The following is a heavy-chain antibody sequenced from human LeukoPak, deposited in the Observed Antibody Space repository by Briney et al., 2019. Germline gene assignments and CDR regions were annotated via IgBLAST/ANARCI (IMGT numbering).Heavy chain of an antibody. CDR2: ISGSGGTT. D-gene: IGHD6-13*01. CDR1: GFTFSSYA. J-gene: IGHJ6*02. V-gene: IGHV3-23*01. Sequence: QPGGSLRLSCAASGFTFSSYAMSWVRQAPGKGLEWVSEISGSGGTTDYADSVRSRFTISRDNSKNTLYLQMNTLRAEDTAVYYCAKPPPSSISWYYYYGMDVWGQGTTVTVSS. CDR3: AKPPPSSISWYYYYGMDV.